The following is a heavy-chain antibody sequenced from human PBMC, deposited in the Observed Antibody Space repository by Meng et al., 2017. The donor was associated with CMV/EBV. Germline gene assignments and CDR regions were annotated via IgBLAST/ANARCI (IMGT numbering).Heavy chain of an antibody. CDR2: INPSGGST. J-gene: IGHJ4*02. CDR1: GYTFTSYY. Sequence: ASVKVSCKASGYTFTSYYMHWVRQAPGQGLEWMGIINPSGGSTSYAQKFQGRVTMTRDTSTSTVYMELSSLRSEDTTVYYCARRGVVIGDFDYWAREPWSPSPQ. V-gene: IGHV1-46*01. CDR3: ARRGVVIGDFDY. D-gene: IGHD3-3*01.